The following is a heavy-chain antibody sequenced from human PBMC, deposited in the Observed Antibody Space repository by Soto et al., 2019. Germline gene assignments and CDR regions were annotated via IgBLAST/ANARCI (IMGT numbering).Heavy chain of an antibody. CDR3: ARDVGSSSWHALDI. V-gene: IGHV3-33*08. D-gene: IGHD6-13*01. CDR2: IYPDGTNQ. Sequence: QPGGSLRLSCAASGFSFSDYSMNWVRQAPGKGLEWVAFIYPDGTNQYYADSVKGRFIISRDNSKSTLYVQMNSLRVEDTAVYLCARDVGSSSWHALDIWGQGTMVTVSS. CDR1: GFSFSDYS. J-gene: IGHJ3*02.